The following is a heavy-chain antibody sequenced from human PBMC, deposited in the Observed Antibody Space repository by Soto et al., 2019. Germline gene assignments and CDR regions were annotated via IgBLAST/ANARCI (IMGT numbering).Heavy chain of an antibody. Sequence: QLQLQESGSGLVKPSQTLSLTCAVSGGSISSGGYSWSWIRQPPGKGLEWIGYIYHSGSTYYNPSLKSRVTISVDRSKNQFSLKLSSVTAADSAVYYCARAGGLGAVAVDYWGQGTLVTVSS. J-gene: IGHJ4*02. V-gene: IGHV4-30-2*01. D-gene: IGHD6-19*01. CDR1: GGSISSGGYS. CDR2: IYHSGST. CDR3: ARAGGLGAVAVDY.